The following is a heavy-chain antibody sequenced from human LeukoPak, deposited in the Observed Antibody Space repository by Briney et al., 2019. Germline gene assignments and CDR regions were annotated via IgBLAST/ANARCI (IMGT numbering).Heavy chain of an antibody. D-gene: IGHD3-3*01. Sequence: KTSETLSLTCTVSGGSISSYYWSWIRQPPGKGLEWIGYIYYSGSTNYNPSLKSRVTISVDTSKNQFSLKLSSVTAADTAVYYCARVRSYDFWSGYYRPGYYYYGMDVWGQGTTVTVSS. CDR2: IYYSGST. J-gene: IGHJ6*02. CDR1: GGSISSYY. V-gene: IGHV4-59*01. CDR3: ARVRSYDFWSGYYRPGYYYYGMDV.